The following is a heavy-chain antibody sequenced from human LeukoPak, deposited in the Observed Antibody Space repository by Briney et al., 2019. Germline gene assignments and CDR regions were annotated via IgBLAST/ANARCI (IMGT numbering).Heavy chain of an antibody. V-gene: IGHV1-18*03. Sequence: GAAVKASCKASGYPLVNFGCTWVRQAPGQRLAWMGWISAYNGNTHHAQKFRGRLTLTKEATTHTAYLELRMLRYDNVVVYCCARESVGGDITGVSLYWGQGTLVTVSS. J-gene: IGHJ4*01. D-gene: IGHD4-17*01. CDR3: ARESVGGDITGVSLY. CDR2: ISAYNGNT. CDR1: GYPLVNFG.